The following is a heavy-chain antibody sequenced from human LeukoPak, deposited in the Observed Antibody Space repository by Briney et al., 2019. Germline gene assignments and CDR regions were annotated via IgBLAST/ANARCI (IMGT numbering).Heavy chain of an antibody. V-gene: IGHV4-39*01. Sequence: SETLSLTCTVSGGXISSSSYYWGWIRQPPGRGLEWVGSIYYSGSTYYNPFLKSRVTISVDTSKNQFSLKLSSVTAADTAVYYCARHPGRGWYCSGGSCYRRYYGMDVWGQGTTVTVSS. CDR1: GGXISSSSYY. CDR3: ARHPGRGWYCSGGSCYRRYYGMDV. D-gene: IGHD2-15*01. CDR2: IYYSGST. J-gene: IGHJ6*02.